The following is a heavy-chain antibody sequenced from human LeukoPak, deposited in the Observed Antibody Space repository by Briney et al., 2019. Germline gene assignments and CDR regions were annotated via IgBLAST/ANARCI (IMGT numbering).Heavy chain of an antibody. V-gene: IGHV3-33*01. D-gene: IGHD5-24*01. CDR2: IWHDGSNE. J-gene: IGHJ4*02. Sequence: GGSLRLSCAASGFTFSNYGRHWVRQAPGKGLEWVAVIWHDGSNEYYTDSVMGRFTVSRDNSKNTLYLQMNSLRAEDTAVYYCARLQTRTIDYWGQGALVTVSS. CDR3: ARLQTRTIDY. CDR1: GFTFSNYG.